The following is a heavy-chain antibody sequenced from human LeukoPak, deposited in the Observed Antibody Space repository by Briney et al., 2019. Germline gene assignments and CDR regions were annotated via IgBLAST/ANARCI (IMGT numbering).Heavy chain of an antibody. J-gene: IGHJ4*02. CDR1: GYTFTSYY. V-gene: IGHV1-46*01. D-gene: IGHD3-22*01. Sequence: ASVKVSCKASGYTFTSYYMHWVRQAPGQGLEWMGIINPSGGSTSYAQKFQGRVTITADKSTSTAYMELSSLRSEDTAVYYCARADLTYYYDSSGSSYFDYWGQGTLVTVSS. CDR3: ARADLTYYYDSSGSSYFDY. CDR2: INPSGGST.